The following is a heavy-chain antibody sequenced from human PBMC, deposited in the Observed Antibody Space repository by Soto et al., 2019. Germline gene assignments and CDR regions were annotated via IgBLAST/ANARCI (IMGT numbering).Heavy chain of an antibody. D-gene: IGHD6-19*01. V-gene: IGHV4-31*03. CDR2: IYYSGST. CDR3: ARHRGVAGTKFDP. Sequence: SVTLSLTCTVSGGSISSGGYYWSWIRQHPGKGLEWIGYIYYSGSTYYNPSLKSRVTISVDTSKNQFSLKLSSVTAADTAVYYWARHRGVAGTKFDPWGQGTRVTVAS. CDR1: GGSISSGGYY. J-gene: IGHJ5*02.